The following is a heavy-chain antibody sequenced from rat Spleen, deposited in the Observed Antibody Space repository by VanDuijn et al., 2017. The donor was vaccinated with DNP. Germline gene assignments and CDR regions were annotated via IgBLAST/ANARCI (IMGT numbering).Heavy chain of an antibody. CDR2: ITNTGGST. Sequence: EVQLVESGGGLVQPGRSLKLSCVASGFTFNNYWMTWIRQAPGKGLEWVASITNTGGSTYYPDSVKGRFTISRDNAKSTLYLQMNRLRSEDKATYYCTRDSGYSHVMDAWGQGASVTVSS. D-gene: IGHD4-3*01. J-gene: IGHJ4*01. CDR1: GFTFNNYW. V-gene: IGHV5-31*01. CDR3: TRDSGYSHVMDA.